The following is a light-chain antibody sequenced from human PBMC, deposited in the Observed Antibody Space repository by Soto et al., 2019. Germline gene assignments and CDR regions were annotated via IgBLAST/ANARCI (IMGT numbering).Light chain of an antibody. CDR1: QSVSSSY. V-gene: IGKV3-20*01. CDR3: QQYGSSPGT. CDR2: GAS. Sequence: EIVLTQSPGTLSLSPGERATLSCSASQSVSSSYLAWYQQKPGQAPRLLIYGASSRATGIPDRFSGSGSGTDFTLTISRLEPEDFAVYYCQQYGSSPGTCGQGTKGDIK. J-gene: IGKJ1*01.